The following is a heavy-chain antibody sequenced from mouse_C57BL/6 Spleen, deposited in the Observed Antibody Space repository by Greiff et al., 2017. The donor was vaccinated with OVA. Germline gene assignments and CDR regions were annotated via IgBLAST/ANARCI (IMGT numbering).Heavy chain of an antibody. V-gene: IGHV2-5*01. Sequence: QVQLQQSGPGLVQPSQSLSITCTVSGFSLTSYGVHWVRQSPGKGLEWLGVIWIRGSTDYNETYRSRLINTQDYSKSQVFIKMNSLQADDTAIYCWAKNHGSSYSDWYFDVWGTGTTVTVSS. CDR2: IWIRGST. CDR1: GFSLTSYG. D-gene: IGHD1-1*01. CDR3: AKNHGSSYSDWYFDV. J-gene: IGHJ1*03.